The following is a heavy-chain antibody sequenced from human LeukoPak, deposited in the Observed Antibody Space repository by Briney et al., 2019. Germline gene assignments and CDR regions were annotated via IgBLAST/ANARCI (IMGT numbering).Heavy chain of an antibody. V-gene: IGHV3-48*03. CDR2: ISSSGSTI. J-gene: IGHJ4*02. CDR1: GFTFSSYE. D-gene: IGHD4-17*01. Sequence: GGSLRLSCAASGFTFSSYEMNWVRQAPGKGLEWVSYISSSGSTIYYADSVKGQFTTSRDNAKNSLYLQMNSLRAEDTAVYYCARDASYTVTNPIGFDYWGQGTLVTVSS. CDR3: ARDASYTVTNPIGFDY.